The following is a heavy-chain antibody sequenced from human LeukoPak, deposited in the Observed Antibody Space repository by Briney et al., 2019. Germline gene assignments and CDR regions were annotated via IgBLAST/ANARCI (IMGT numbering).Heavy chain of an antibody. Sequence: PSETLSLTCTVSGYSISSGYYWGWIRPPPGKGLEWIGSIYHSGSTYHNPSLKSRVTISVDTSKNQFSLKLSSVTAADTAVYYCARPIVVVPAATSDWYFDLWGRGTLVTVSS. D-gene: IGHD2-2*01. CDR1: GYSISSGYY. J-gene: IGHJ2*01. V-gene: IGHV4-38-2*02. CDR3: ARPIVVVPAATSDWYFDL. CDR2: IYHSGST.